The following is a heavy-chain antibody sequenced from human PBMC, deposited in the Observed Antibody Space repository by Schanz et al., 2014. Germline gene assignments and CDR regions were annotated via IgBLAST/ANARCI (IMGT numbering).Heavy chain of an antibody. CDR1: GYIFIGYF. Sequence: QGQLVESGGEVTKPGASVKVSCKASGYIFIGYFIHWVRQAPGQGLEWMGWINPGSGDTKYSPKFQGRVTMTRDTSITTAYMELNRLTYDDTAVYYCARDDGFSSGWGQGTLVTVSS. V-gene: IGHV1-2*02. D-gene: IGHD6-19*01. J-gene: IGHJ4*02. CDR3: ARDDGFSSG. CDR2: INPGSGDT.